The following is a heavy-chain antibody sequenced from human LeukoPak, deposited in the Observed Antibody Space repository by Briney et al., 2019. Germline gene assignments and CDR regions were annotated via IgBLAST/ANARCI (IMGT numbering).Heavy chain of an antibody. CDR1: GFTFSSYA. D-gene: IGHD2-15*01. CDR3: AKDECSGGSCYFFY. V-gene: IGHV3-23*01. J-gene: IGHJ4*02. CDR2: ISGSGGST. Sequence: GGSLRLSCAATGFTFSSYAMSWVRQAPGKGLEWVSAISGSGGSTYYADSVKGRFTISRDNSKNTLYLQMNSLRAEDTAVYYCAKDECSGGSCYFFYWGQGTLVTVSS.